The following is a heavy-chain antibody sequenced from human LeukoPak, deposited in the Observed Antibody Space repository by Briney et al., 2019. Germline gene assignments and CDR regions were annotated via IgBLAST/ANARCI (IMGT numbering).Heavy chain of an antibody. CDR1: GGSISSSSYY. D-gene: IGHD3-22*01. Sequence: SETLSLTCTVSGGSISSSSYYWGWIRQPPGKGLEWIGSIYYSGSTYYNPSLKSRVTISVDTSKKQFSLKLSSVTAADTAVYSCAREHSYYDSSGYYYGSGYFDYWGQGTLVTVSS. CDR3: AREHSYYDSSGYYYGSGYFDY. J-gene: IGHJ4*02. V-gene: IGHV4-39*07. CDR2: IYYSGST.